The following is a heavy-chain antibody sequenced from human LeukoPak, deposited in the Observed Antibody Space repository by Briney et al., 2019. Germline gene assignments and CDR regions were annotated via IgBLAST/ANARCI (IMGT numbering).Heavy chain of an antibody. CDR1: GFTFSSYA. V-gene: IGHV3-23*01. D-gene: IGHD4-17*01. J-gene: IGHJ5*02. CDR2: ISGSGGST. CDR3: AKDRGDYGDRSRFDP. Sequence: GGSLRLSCAASGFTFSSYAMSWVRQAPGKGLEWVSAISGSGGSTYYADSVKGRFTISRDNSMNTLYLQMDSLRAEDTAVYYCAKDRGDYGDRSRFDPWGQGIPVTVSS.